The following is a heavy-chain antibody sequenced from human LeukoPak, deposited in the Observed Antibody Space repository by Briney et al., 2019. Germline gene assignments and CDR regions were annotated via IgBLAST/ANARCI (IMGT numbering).Heavy chain of an antibody. J-gene: IGHJ4*02. CDR3: AKGSF. D-gene: IGHD3-10*01. V-gene: IGHV3-23*01. CDR2: ISESGGST. CDR1: GFTFSTSA. Sequence: GGSLRLSCVVSGFTFSTSAMSWVRQAPGKGLEWVSGISESGGSTYYADSVKGRFTSSRDNSKSTLYLQMNNLRAEDTAAYYCAKGSFWGQGTLVTVSS.